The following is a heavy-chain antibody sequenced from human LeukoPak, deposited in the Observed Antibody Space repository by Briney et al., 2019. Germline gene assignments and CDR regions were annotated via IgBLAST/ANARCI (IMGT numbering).Heavy chain of an antibody. D-gene: IGHD1-26*01. Sequence: PSETLSLTCAVYGGSLSGYYWSWIRQPPGKGLEWIGEINHSGSTNYNPSLKSRVTISVDTSKNQFSLKLSSVTAADTAVYYCARERVVGAPGVGWFDPWGQGTLVTVSS. CDR2: INHSGST. J-gene: IGHJ5*02. CDR1: GGSLSGYY. CDR3: ARERVVGAPGVGWFDP. V-gene: IGHV4-34*01.